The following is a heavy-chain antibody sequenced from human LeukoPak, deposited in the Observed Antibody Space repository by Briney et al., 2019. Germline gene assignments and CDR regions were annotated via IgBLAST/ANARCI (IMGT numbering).Heavy chain of an antibody. CDR1: CGSISSYY. CDR2: IYYSGST. Sequence: SESLSLICTVSCGSISSYYWSWIRQPPGKGLEWIGYIYYSGSTNYHPSLKSHATIPVDTSNNQCSLKLTSVTPAEPAFIYCVRSKRNYDILTGYWADFDLWGRGTLVTVSS. CDR3: VRSKRNYDILTGYWADFDL. D-gene: IGHD3-9*01. J-gene: IGHJ2*01. V-gene: IGHV4-59*08.